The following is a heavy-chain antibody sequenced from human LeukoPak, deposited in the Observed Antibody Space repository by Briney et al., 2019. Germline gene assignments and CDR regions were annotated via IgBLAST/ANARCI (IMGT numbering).Heavy chain of an antibody. CDR3: ARDDPYTYGGDFDY. J-gene: IGHJ4*02. D-gene: IGHD4-23*01. CDR2: ISSSSDYI. Sequence: GGSLRLSCAASGFTFSSYSINWVRQAPGKGLEWVSSISSSSDYIYYADSVKGRFTISRDNAKKSLHLQMNSLRAEDTAVYYCARDDPYTYGGDFDYWGQGTLVTVSS. CDR1: GFTFSSYS. V-gene: IGHV3-21*01.